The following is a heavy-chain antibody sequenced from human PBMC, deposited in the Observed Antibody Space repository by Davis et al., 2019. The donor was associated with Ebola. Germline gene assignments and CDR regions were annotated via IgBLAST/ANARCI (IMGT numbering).Heavy chain of an antibody. CDR1: GGSFSGYY. CDR2: INHSGST. Sequence: SETLSLTCAVYGGSFSGYYWSWIRQPPGKGLEWIGEINHSGSTNYNPSLKSRVTISVDTSKNQFSLKLTSVTAADTAVYYCARMSGWYYIDYWGQGTLVPVSS. CDR3: ARMSGWYYIDY. D-gene: IGHD6-19*01. V-gene: IGHV4-34*01. J-gene: IGHJ4*02.